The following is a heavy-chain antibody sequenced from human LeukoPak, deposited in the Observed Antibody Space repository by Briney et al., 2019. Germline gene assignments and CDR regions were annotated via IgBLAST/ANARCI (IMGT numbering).Heavy chain of an antibody. CDR2: IWYDGSNK. V-gene: IGHV3-33*01. D-gene: IGHD4-17*01. CDR3: ARDRRTTDGY. Sequence: GRSLRLSCAASGFTFSSYGMHWVRQAPGKGLEWVAVIWYDGSNKYYADSVKGRFTISRDNSKNTLYQQMNSLRAEDTAVYYCARDRRTTDGYWGQGTLVTVSS. J-gene: IGHJ4*02. CDR1: GFTFSSYG.